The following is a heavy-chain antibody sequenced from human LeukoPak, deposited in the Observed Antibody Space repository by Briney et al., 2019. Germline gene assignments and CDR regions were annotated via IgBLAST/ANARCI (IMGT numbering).Heavy chain of an antibody. CDR3: ARDTGVGPLIASVYYFDY. CDR1: GYPISSNYF. D-gene: IGHD1-26*01. CDR2: IYHSGTT. Sequence: SSETLSLTCSVSGYPISSNYFWGWIRQPPGKGLEWIGSIYHSGTTHYNPSLRSRVTISVDTSNNQFSLKLSSVTAADTAVYYCARDTGVGPLIASVYYFDYWGQGSLVIVSS. J-gene: IGHJ4*02. V-gene: IGHV4-38-2*02.